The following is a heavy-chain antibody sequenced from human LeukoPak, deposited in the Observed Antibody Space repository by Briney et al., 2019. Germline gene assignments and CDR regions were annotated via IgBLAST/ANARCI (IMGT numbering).Heavy chain of an antibody. CDR3: ARDPYYDRSGYPPRSMDV. J-gene: IGHJ6*04. D-gene: IGHD3-22*01. Sequence: PSETLSLTCTVSGGSISSGDYYWSWIRQPPGKGLEWIGYIYYSGSTYYNPSLKSRVTISVDTSKNQFSLKLSSVTAADTAVYYCARDPYYDRSGYPPRSMDVWGKGTTVTVSS. V-gene: IGHV4-30-4*08. CDR2: IYYSGST. CDR1: GGSISSGDYY.